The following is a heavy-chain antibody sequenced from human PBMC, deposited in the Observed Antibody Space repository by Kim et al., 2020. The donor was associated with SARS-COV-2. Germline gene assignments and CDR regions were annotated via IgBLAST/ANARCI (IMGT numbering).Heavy chain of an antibody. CDR2: IYPGDSDT. V-gene: IGHV5-51*01. D-gene: IGHD1-26*01. Sequence: GESLKISCKGSGYSFTSYWIGWVRQMPGKGLEWMGIIYPGDSDTRYSPSFQGQVTISADKSISTAYLQWSSLKASDTAMYYCARLYREALTDTYYFDYWGQGTLVTVSS. J-gene: IGHJ4*02. CDR3: ARLYREALTDTYYFDY. CDR1: GYSFTSYW.